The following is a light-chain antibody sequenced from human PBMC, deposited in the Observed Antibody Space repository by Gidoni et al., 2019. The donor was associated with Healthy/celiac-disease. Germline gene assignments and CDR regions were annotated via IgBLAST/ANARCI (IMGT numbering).Light chain of an antibody. CDR2: HVS. CDR3: SSYTSSSTLV. CDR1: SSDVGGYNY. J-gene: IGLJ2*01. V-gene: IGLV2-14*01. Sequence: QSALTQPASVSGSPGQSITISCTGTSSDVGGYNYFSWYQQHPGKAPKLMIYHVSNRPSGVSNRFSGSKSGNTASLTISGLQAEDESDYYCSSYTSSSTLVFGGGTKLTVL.